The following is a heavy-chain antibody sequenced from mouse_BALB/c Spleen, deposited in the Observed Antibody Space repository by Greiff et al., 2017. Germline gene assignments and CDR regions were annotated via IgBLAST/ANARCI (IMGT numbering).Heavy chain of an antibody. Sequence: VQLKESGPELVKPGASMKISCKASGYSFTGYTMNWVKQSHGKNLEWIGLINPYNGGTSYNQKFKGKATLTVDKSSSTAYMELLSLTSEDSAVYYCAREGGYYYGSSGYFDVWGAGTTVTVSS. CDR1: GYSFTGYT. J-gene: IGHJ1*01. D-gene: IGHD1-1*01. CDR2: INPYNGGT. V-gene: IGHV1-18*01. CDR3: AREGGYYYGSSGYFDV.